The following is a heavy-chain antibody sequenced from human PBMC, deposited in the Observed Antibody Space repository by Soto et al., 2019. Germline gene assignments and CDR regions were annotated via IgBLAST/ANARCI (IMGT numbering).Heavy chain of an antibody. CDR1: GGTFSSYA. CDR3: AVALNYYYYGMDV. Sequence: SVKVSCKASGGTFSSYAISWVRQAPGQGLEWMGGTIPIFGTANYAQKFQGRVTITADESTSTAYMELSSLRSEDTAVYYCAVALNYYYYGMDVWGQGTTVTVSS. J-gene: IGHJ6*02. V-gene: IGHV1-69*13. CDR2: TIPIFGTA. D-gene: IGHD2-15*01.